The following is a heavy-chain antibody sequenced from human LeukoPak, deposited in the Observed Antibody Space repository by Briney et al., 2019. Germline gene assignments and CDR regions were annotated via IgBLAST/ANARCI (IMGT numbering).Heavy chain of an antibody. D-gene: IGHD5-12*01. CDR3: AIIRGYSGYDGAFDI. J-gene: IGHJ3*02. CDR2: IYSGGST. Sequence: GGSLRLSCAASGFTVSDNYMSWVRQAPGKGLEWVSVIYSGGSTFYGDSVKGRFTISRDNSKNTLYLQMNSLRAEDTAVYYCAIIRGYSGYDGAFDIWGQGTMVTVSS. CDR1: GFTVSDNY. V-gene: IGHV3-53*01.